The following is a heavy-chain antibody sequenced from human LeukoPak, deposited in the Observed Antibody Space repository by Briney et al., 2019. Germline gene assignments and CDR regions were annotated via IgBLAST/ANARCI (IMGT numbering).Heavy chain of an antibody. CDR2: LYTSGST. CDR1: GGSISSYY. Sequence: SETLSLTCTVSGGSISSYYWSWIRQPPGKGLEWIGRLYTSGSTNYNPSLKSRVTMSVDTSKNQFSLKLSSVTAADRAVYCCARDEGAGRDGYKDAFDIWRQGTMVTVSS. V-gene: IGHV4-4*07. D-gene: IGHD5-24*01. J-gene: IGHJ3*02. CDR3: ARDEGAGRDGYKDAFDI.